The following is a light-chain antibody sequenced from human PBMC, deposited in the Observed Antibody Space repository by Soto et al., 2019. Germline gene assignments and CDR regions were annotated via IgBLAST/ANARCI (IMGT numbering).Light chain of an antibody. J-gene: IGKJ4*01. V-gene: IGKV3-15*01. CDR3: QQYNNWPLT. CDR2: GAS. Sequence: EIVMTQSPATLSVSPGERATLSCRASQSVSSNLAWYQQKPGQALRLLISGASIRAAGFPARFSGSGSGTEFTLTISGLQSEDFAVYYCQQYNNWPLTFGGGTQVAIK. CDR1: QSVSSN.